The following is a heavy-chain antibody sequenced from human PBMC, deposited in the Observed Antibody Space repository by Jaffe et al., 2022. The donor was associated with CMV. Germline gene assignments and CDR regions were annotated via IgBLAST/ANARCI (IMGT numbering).Heavy chain of an antibody. CDR3: TRGGLPWIAAPGIGEYYYYMDV. CDR1: GFTFGDYA. Sequence: EMQLVESGGDLAQPGRSLRLSCIGSGFTFGDYAMGWVRQAPGRGLEWIGFIKSQAYGKVYGGTTEYAASVKGRFTISRDDSKSIAYLQMNSLKTEDTAVYYCTRGGLPWIAAPGIGEYYYYMDVWGKGTTVTVSS. J-gene: IGHJ6*03. CDR2: IKSQAYGKVYGGTT. D-gene: IGHD6-13*01. V-gene: IGHV3-49*04.